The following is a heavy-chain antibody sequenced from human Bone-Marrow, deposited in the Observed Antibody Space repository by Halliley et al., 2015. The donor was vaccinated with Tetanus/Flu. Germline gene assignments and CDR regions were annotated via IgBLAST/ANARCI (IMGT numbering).Heavy chain of an antibody. V-gene: IGHV3-74*01. CDR2: ISSDGSST. D-gene: IGHD4-17*01. CDR3: VQTTVAAS. Sequence: PGKGLVWVSRISSDGSSTSYADSVKGRFTISRDNAKNTLYLQMNSLRAEDTAVYYCVQTTVAASWGQGTLVTVSS. J-gene: IGHJ5*02.